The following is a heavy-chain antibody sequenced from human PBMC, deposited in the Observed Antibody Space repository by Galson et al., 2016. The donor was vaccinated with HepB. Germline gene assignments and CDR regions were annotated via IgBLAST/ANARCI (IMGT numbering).Heavy chain of an antibody. CDR1: GFTFSSNW. D-gene: IGHD3-16*01. CDR3: ATDVRGGVSDI. Sequence: SLRLSCAASGFTFSSNWMAWLRRAPERGLEWVANINQDETTKNYVYSVKGRFTISRDNAQRSLYLQMSNLRAEDTAVYYCATDVRGGVSDIWGQGTMVTVSS. V-gene: IGHV3-7*01. J-gene: IGHJ3*02. CDR2: INQDETTK.